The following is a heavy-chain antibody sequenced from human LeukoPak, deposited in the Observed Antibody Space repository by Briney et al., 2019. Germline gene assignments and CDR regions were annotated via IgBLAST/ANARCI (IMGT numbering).Heavy chain of an antibody. V-gene: IGHV3-23*01. CDR1: GFIFSNYA. CDR2: LSIITATP. CDR3: ARGLYGSGSVLIY. Sequence: GGSLRLSCAASGFIFSNYAMSWVRQAPGKGLEWVSTLSIITATPYYADSMRGRFTISRDNSKNTLYLQMNSLRAEDTAVYYCARGLYGSGSVLIYWGQGTLVTVSS. D-gene: IGHD3-10*01. J-gene: IGHJ4*02.